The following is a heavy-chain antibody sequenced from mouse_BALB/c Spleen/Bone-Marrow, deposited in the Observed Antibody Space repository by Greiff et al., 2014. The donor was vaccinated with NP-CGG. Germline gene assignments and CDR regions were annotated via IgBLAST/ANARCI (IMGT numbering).Heavy chain of an antibody. Sequence: QVQLQQPGPGLVAPSQGLSITCTVSGFSLTGYGVNWVRQPPGKGLEWLGMIWGDGSTDYNSALKSRLSISKDNSKSQVFLKMNSLQTDDTARYYCARGEDYDDYYAMDYWGQGTSVTVSS. CDR2: IWGDGST. J-gene: IGHJ4*01. V-gene: IGHV2-6-7*01. CDR3: ARGEDYDDYYAMDY. CDR1: GFSLTGYG. D-gene: IGHD2-4*01.